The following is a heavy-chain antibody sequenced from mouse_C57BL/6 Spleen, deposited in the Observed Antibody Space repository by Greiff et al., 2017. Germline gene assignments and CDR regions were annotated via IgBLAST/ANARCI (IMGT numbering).Heavy chain of an antibody. CDR1: GYAFSSYW. J-gene: IGHJ2*01. V-gene: IGHV1-80*01. Sequence: VQLKESGAELVKPGASVKLSCKASGYAFSSYWMNWVKQRPGKGLEWIGQIYPGDGDTNYNGKFKGKATLTADKSSSTAYMQLSSLTSEDSAVYCCARRMRALRFDYGGQGTTLTVST. D-gene: IGHD3-3*01. CDR3: ARRMRALRFDY. CDR2: IYPGDGDT.